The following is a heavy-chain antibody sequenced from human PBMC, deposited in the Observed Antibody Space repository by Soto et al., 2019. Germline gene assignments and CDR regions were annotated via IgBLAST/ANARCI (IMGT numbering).Heavy chain of an antibody. CDR3: AKGRHYYDSSGYEYNWFDP. Sequence: GGSLRLSCAASGCTFSSYAMSWVRQAPGKGLEWVSAISGSGGSTYYADSVKGRFTISRDNSKNTLYLQMNSLRAEDTAVYYCAKGRHYYDSSGYEYNWFDPWGQGTLVTVSS. CDR1: GCTFSSYA. CDR2: ISGSGGST. V-gene: IGHV3-23*01. D-gene: IGHD3-22*01. J-gene: IGHJ5*02.